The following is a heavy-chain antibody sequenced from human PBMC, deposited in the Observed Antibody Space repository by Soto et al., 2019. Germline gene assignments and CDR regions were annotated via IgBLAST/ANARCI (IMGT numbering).Heavy chain of an antibody. V-gene: IGHV4-4*07. D-gene: IGHD4-4*01. CDR1: GGSISSYY. CDR2: IYTSGST. J-gene: IGHJ5*02. CDR3: ARGAVSPVTPGYWFDP. Sequence: QVQLQESGPGLVKPSETLSLTCTVSGGSISSYYWSWIRQPAGKGLEWIGRIYTSGSTNYNPSLKSRVTRSVDTSKNQFALKLSSVTAADTAVYYCARGAVSPVTPGYWFDPWGQGTLVTVSS.